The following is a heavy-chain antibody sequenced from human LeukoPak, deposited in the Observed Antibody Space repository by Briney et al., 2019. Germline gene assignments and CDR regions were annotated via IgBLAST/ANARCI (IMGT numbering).Heavy chain of an antibody. Sequence: PGGSLRLSCAASRFTFTNYAMSWVRQAPGKGLEWVSTIGSGSSTYYGDSVKGRFTISRDNSKNTLYLQMNSLRAEDTAVYYCAKAPVRGAVTGYWGQGTLVTVSS. D-gene: IGHD2-21*02. J-gene: IGHJ4*02. CDR3: AKAPVRGAVTGY. V-gene: IGHV3-23*01. CDR1: RFTFTNYA. CDR2: IGSGSST.